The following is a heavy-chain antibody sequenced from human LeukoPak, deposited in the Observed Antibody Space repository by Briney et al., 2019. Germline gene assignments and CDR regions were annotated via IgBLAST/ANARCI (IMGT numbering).Heavy chain of an antibody. D-gene: IGHD1-1*01. Sequence: SETLSLTCTVSGGSISSSSYYWGWIRQPPGKGLEWIGRIYYSGSTYYNPSLKSRVTISVDTSKNQFSLKLGSVTAADTAVYYCARDGGGTGTTWWFDPWGQGTLVTVSS. CDR3: ARDGGGTGTTWWFDP. CDR2: IYYSGST. J-gene: IGHJ5*02. V-gene: IGHV4-39*07. CDR1: GGSISSSSYY.